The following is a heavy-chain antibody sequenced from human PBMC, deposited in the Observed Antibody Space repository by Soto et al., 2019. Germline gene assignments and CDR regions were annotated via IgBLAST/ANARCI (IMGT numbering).Heavy chain of an antibody. CDR2: ITGGGGGRT. V-gene: IGHV3-23*01. D-gene: IGHD3-22*01. CDR3: AKSRVSYYYDSSGYSPHWYFDL. J-gene: IGHJ2*01. CDR1: GFTFTNYA. Sequence: PGGSLRLSCAASGFTFTNYAMNWVRQAPGKGLEWVSTITGGGGGRTYYADSVKGRFTISRDNSKNTLYLQMNSLRAEDTAVYYCAKSRVSYYYDSSGYSPHWYFDLWGRGTLVTVSS.